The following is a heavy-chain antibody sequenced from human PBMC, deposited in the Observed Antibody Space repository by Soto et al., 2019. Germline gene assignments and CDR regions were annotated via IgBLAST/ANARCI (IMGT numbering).Heavy chain of an antibody. CDR1: GGTFSSYA. J-gene: IGHJ6*02. CDR3: ARDDVVVVAATPPNYYYGMDV. CDR2: IIPIFGTA. D-gene: IGHD2-15*01. V-gene: IGHV1-69*13. Sequence: GASVKVSCKASGGTFSSYAISWVRQAPGQGLEWMGGIIPIFGTANYAQKFQGRVTITADESTGTAYMELSSLRSEDTAVYYCARDDVVVVAATPPNYYYGMDVWGQGTTVTVSS.